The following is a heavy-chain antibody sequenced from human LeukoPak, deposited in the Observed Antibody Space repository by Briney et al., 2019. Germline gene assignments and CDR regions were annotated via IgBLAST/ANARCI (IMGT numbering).Heavy chain of an antibody. CDR3: AREGCSSTSCYRGSGAFDI. Sequence: SVKVSCKASGGTFSSYAISWVRQAPGQGLEWMGGIIPIFGTANYAQKFQGRVTITADESTSTAYMELSSLRSEDTAVYYCAREGCSSTSCYRGSGAFDIWGQGTMVTVSS. D-gene: IGHD2-2*01. CDR2: IIPIFGTA. V-gene: IGHV1-69*01. J-gene: IGHJ3*02. CDR1: GGTFSSYA.